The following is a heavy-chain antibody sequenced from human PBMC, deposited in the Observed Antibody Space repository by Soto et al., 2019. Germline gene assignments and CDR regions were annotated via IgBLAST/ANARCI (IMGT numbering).Heavy chain of an antibody. CDR2: ISSSSSYI. D-gene: IGHD5-12*01. Sequence: PGGSLRLSCAASGFTFSSYSMNWVRQAPGKGLEWVSSISSSSSYIYYADSVKGRFTISRDNAKNSLYLQMNSLRAEDTAVYYCARPDSGYDAATFDYWGQGTLVTVSS. CDR1: GFTFSSYS. CDR3: ARPDSGYDAATFDY. V-gene: IGHV3-21*01. J-gene: IGHJ4*02.